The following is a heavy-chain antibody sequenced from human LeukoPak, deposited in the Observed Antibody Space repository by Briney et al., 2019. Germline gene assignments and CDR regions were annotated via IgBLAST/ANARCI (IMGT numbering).Heavy chain of an antibody. J-gene: IGHJ4*01. CDR1: GFTFINAW. CDR3: AKDFSVYYYDSRVLDY. Sequence: GGSLRLSCAASGFTFINAWMAWVRQAPGKGLEWVAVISYDGSNKYYADSVKGRFTISRDNSKNTLFLQMSSLRPEDTAVYYCAKDFSVYYYDSRVLDYWGQGTLVTVSS. D-gene: IGHD3-22*01. V-gene: IGHV3-30*18. CDR2: ISYDGSNK.